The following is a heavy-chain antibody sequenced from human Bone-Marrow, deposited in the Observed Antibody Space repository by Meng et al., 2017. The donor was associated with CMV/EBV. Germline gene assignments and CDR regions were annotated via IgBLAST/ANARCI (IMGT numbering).Heavy chain of an antibody. CDR2: IIPIFGTA. J-gene: IGHJ6*02. CDR1: GYTFTSYG. CDR3: ASSPGAAAVTYYGMDV. D-gene: IGHD6-13*01. Sequence: SVKVSCKASGYTFTSYGISWVRQAPGQGLEWMGGIIPIFGTANYAQKFQGRVTITTDESTSTAYMELSSLRSEDTAVYYCASSPGAAAVTYYGMDVWGQGTTVTVSS. V-gene: IGHV1-69*05.